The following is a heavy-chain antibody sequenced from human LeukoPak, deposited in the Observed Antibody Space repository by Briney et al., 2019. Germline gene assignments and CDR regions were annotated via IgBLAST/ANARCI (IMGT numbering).Heavy chain of an antibody. D-gene: IGHD3-22*01. CDR2: ISSSNSYT. J-gene: IGHJ4*02. V-gene: IGHV3-11*03. CDR1: GFTFSDYY. Sequence: SGGSLRLSCAASGFTFSDYYMSWIRQAPGKGLGWVSYISSSNSYTNYADSVKGRFTISRDNAKNSLYLQMNSLRAEDTAVYYCARPHKTYYYDSSGSTFDYWGQGTLVTVSS. CDR3: ARPHKTYYYDSSGSTFDY.